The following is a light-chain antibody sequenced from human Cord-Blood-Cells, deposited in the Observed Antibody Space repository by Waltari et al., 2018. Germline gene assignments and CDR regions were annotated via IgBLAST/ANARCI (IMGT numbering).Light chain of an antibody. Sequence: DIQLTQSPSFLSASVGDRVTITCLASQGSSSYLAWYQQKPGKAPKLLIYAASTLQSGVPARFSGSGSGTEFTLTISSLQPEDFATYYCQQLNSYPPWTFGQGTKVEIK. CDR3: QQLNSYPPWT. CDR2: AAS. J-gene: IGKJ1*01. CDR1: QGSSSY. V-gene: IGKV1-9*01.